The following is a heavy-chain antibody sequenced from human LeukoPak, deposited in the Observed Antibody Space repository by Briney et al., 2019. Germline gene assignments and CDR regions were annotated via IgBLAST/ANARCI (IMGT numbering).Heavy chain of an antibody. CDR3: ARTLYIAAAPGGFDY. CDR2: INPKNAGT. CDR1: GYTFTGHY. D-gene: IGHD6-13*01. V-gene: IGHV1-2*02. Sequence: VKVSCKASGYTFTGHYIHWVRQAPGQGLEWMGWINPKNAGTNYAQKFQGRVTMTRDTSTGTAYMELSRLRSDDSAVYYCARTLYIAAAPGGFDYWGQGTLVTVSS. J-gene: IGHJ4*02.